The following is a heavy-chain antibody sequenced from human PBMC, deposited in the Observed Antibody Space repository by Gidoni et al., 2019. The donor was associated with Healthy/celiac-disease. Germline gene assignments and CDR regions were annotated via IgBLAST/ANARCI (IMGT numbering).Heavy chain of an antibody. J-gene: IGHJ4*02. CDR2: ISYDGSNK. D-gene: IGHD6-13*01. CDR1: GFTFSSYA. CDR3: ARDVGGRIAAAGDY. Sequence: QVQLLESGGGVVQPARSLRLSCAASGFTFSSYAMHWVRQAPGKGLEWVAVISYDGSNKYYADSVKGRFTISRDNSKNTLYLQMNSLRAEDTAVYYCARDVGGRIAAAGDYWGQGTLVTVSS. V-gene: IGHV3-30-3*01.